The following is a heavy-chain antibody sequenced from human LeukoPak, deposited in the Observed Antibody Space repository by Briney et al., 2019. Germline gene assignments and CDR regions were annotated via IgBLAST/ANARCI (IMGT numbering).Heavy chain of an antibody. CDR1: GDSISRYY. J-gene: IGHJ4*02. Sequence: SETLSLTCTVSGDSISRYYWSWIRQPPGKGLEWIGYIYYSGSTNYNPSLKSRVTISVDTSKNQFSLKLSSVMAADEAVYYCARHGPGLRGVVDYWGQGTLVTVSS. D-gene: IGHD5-12*01. V-gene: IGHV4-59*08. CDR2: IYYSGST. CDR3: ARHGPGLRGVVDY.